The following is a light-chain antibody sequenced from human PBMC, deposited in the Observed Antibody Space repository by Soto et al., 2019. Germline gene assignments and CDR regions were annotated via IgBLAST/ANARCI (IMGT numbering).Light chain of an antibody. CDR2: AAS. CDR1: QSVGSN. J-gene: IGKJ1*01. V-gene: IGKV3-15*01. CDR3: QQYNYWWT. Sequence: QSPDTLSVSRGERPTLACRASQSVGSNLAWYQQKPGQAPRLLIFAASTRATGIPARFSGSGSGTDFTLTISSLQSEDFAVYYCQQYNYWWTFGQGTKVDIK.